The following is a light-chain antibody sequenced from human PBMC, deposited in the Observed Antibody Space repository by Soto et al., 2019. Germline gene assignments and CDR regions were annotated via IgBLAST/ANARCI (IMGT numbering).Light chain of an antibody. Sequence: AIRMTQSPSSLSASTGDRVTITCRASQGISSYLAWYQQKPGKAPKLLIYAASTLQSGVPSRFSGSGSGTHFTLTISCLQSEDFATYYCHQYYRYPPFTFGPGTKVDI. CDR2: AAS. V-gene: IGKV1-8*01. J-gene: IGKJ3*01. CDR3: HQYYRYPPFT. CDR1: QGISSY.